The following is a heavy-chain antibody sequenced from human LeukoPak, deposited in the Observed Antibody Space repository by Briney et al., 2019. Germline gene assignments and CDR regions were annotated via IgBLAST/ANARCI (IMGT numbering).Heavy chain of an antibody. CDR1: GYTFTSYG. V-gene: IGHV1-18*01. CDR2: ISAYNGNT. Sequence: ASVKVSCKASGYTFTSYGINWVRQAPGQGLEWMGWISAYNGNTKYAQKFQGTVTMTTDTSTTTAYMELRSLRYDDTAVYYCARAQVRGSYLYYYGMDVWGQGTTVTVSS. J-gene: IGHJ6*02. D-gene: IGHD1-26*01. CDR3: ARAQVRGSYLYYYGMDV.